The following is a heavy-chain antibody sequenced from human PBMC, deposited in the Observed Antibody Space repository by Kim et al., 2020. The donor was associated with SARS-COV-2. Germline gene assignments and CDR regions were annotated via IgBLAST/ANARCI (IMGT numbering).Heavy chain of an antibody. CDR2: INHSGST. D-gene: IGHD3-16*02. CDR1: GGSFSGYY. Sequence: SETLSLTCAVYGGSFSGYYWSWIRQPPGKGLEWIGEINHSGSTNYNPSLKSRVTISVDTSKNQFSLKLSSVTAADTAVYYCARGRIGDYVWGSYRRNYFDYWGQGTLVTVSS. J-gene: IGHJ4*02. V-gene: IGHV4-34*01. CDR3: ARGRIGDYVWGSYRRNYFDY.